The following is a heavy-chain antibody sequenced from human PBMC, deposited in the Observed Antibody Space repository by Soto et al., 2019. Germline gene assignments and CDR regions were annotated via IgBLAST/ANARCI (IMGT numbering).Heavy chain of an antibody. V-gene: IGHV3-23*01. D-gene: IGHD3-10*01. Sequence: PARSLRVLCQPPSFTFETSHTSSVPHAPGKGMEWVSGIGGSGSSANYADSVKGRFTVSRDDSKSTLYLQMSGLRVDETALYYCAKDAVAYNGEWDWFDIWGEGGLGTX. CDR1: SFTFETSH. J-gene: IGHJ5*02. CDR2: IGGSGSSA. CDR3: AKDAVAYNGEWDWFDI.